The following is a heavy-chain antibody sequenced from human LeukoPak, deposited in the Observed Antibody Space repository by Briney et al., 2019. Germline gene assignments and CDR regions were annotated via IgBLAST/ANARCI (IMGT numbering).Heavy chain of an antibody. CDR3: ARIYYDSSGYYYPFDY. Sequence: GESLKISCKGSGYSFTSYWIGWVRQMPGKGLEWMGIIYPGDSDTRYSPSFQGQVTISADKSISTAYPQWSSLKASDTAMYYCARIYYDSSGYYYPFDYWGQGTLVTVSS. D-gene: IGHD3-22*01. CDR1: GYSFTSYW. CDR2: IYPGDSDT. J-gene: IGHJ4*02. V-gene: IGHV5-51*01.